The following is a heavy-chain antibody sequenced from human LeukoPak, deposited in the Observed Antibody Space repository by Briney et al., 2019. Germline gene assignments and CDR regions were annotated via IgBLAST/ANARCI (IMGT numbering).Heavy chain of an antibody. V-gene: IGHV1-18*01. CDR3: ARVDQNYYDSSSYDAFDI. CDR1: GYTFTSYG. Sequence: GSLKVSCKASGYTFTSYGMSWVRQAPGQGLEWMASISASNGNTNYAHKMQGRVTMTTDTSTSTAYMQLRSLRSDDTAVYYCARVDQNYYDSSSYDAFDIWGQGTMATVSS. CDR2: ISASNGNT. J-gene: IGHJ3*02. D-gene: IGHD3-22*01.